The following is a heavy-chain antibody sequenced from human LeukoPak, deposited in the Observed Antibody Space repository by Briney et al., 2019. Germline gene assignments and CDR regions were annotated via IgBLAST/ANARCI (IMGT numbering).Heavy chain of an antibody. Sequence: PGGSLRLSCAASGFTVSSNYMSWVRQAPGKGLEWVSVIYSGGSTYYADSVKGRFTISRDNSKNTLYLQMNSLRAEDTAVYYCARDSSSGYGGYFDYWGQGTLVIVSS. D-gene: IGHD3-22*01. CDR1: GFTVSSNY. V-gene: IGHV3-53*01. J-gene: IGHJ4*02. CDR3: ARDSSSGYGGYFDY. CDR2: IYSGGST.